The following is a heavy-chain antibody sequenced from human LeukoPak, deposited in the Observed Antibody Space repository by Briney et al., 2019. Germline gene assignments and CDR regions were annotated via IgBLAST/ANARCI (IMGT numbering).Heavy chain of an antibody. CDR1: GGSISSSSYY. CDR2: IYYSGST. D-gene: IGHD3-22*01. CDR3: ARVSLYYDSSGYPDY. J-gene: IGHJ4*02. Sequence: PSETLSLTCTVSGGSISSSSYYWGWIRQPPGKRLEWIGSIYYSGSTYYNPSLKSRVTISVDTSKNQFSLKLSSVTAADTAVYYCARVSLYYDSSGYPDYWGQGTLVTVSS. V-gene: IGHV4-39*01.